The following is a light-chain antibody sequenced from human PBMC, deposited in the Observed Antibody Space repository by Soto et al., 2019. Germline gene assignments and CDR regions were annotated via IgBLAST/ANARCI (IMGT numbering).Light chain of an antibody. J-gene: IGLJ3*02. CDR3: QAHDSSLSGWV. CDR2: GNS. CDR1: SSNIGAGYD. Sequence: QSVLTQPPSVSGAPGQRVTISCTGSSSNIGAGYDVHWYQQLPGTDPKLLIYGNSNRPSGVPDRFSGSKSGTAASLAITGLQAEDEADYYCQAHDSSLSGWVFGGGTKLTVL. V-gene: IGLV1-40*01.